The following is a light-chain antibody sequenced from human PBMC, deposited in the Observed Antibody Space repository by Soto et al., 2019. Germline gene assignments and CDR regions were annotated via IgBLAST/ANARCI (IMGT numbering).Light chain of an antibody. J-gene: IGKJ4*01. V-gene: IGKV1-33*01. Sequence: DIQMTQSASSLSASVGDRVVITCQASQDINNYLNWYQQKLGKAPKLLIYDASNLEPGVPSRFSGSGSGTHFTFTISSLQPEDYATYYCQQFDLFPLTFGGGTKVEIK. CDR2: DAS. CDR1: QDINNY. CDR3: QQFDLFPLT.